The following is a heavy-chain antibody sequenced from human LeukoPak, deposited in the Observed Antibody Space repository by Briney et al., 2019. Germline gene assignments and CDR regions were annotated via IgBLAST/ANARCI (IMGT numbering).Heavy chain of an antibody. Sequence: GGSLRLSCAASGFTFSSYGMHWVRQAPGKGLEWVASIRHDGSEKYYVDSVRGRFTISRDNTMNSLYLQMSSLRAEDTAVYYCATDRGWRTSGYYLYYFEYWGQGTLVTYSS. J-gene: IGHJ4*02. CDR1: GFTFSSYG. CDR3: ATDRGWRTSGYYLYYFEY. D-gene: IGHD3-3*01. CDR2: IRHDGSEK. V-gene: IGHV3-7*01.